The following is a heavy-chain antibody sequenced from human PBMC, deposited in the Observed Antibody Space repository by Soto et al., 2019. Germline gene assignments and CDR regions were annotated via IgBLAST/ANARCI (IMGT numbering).Heavy chain of an antibody. Sequence: QVQLVESGGGVVQPGRSLRLSCAASGVTLSNFGMHWVRQAPGKGLEWVAVISRDGSTMFYADSVKGRFTISRDSSRNTLYLQMTSLRAEDTAVYHCVGEVASGYWGQGTLVTVS. D-gene: IGHD2-21*01. CDR2: ISRDGSTM. CDR3: VGEVASGY. CDR1: GVTLSNFG. J-gene: IGHJ4*02. V-gene: IGHV3-30*03.